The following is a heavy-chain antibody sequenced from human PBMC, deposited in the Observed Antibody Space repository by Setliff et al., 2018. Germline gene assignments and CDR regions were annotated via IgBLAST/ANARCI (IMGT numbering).Heavy chain of an antibody. CDR2: IYYSGST. CDR1: GGSISSYY. CDR3: AREHGYSYGQTYYYYGMDV. V-gene: IGHV4-59*01. J-gene: IGHJ6*02. D-gene: IGHD5-18*01. Sequence: LSLTCTVSGGSISSYYWSWIRQPPGKGLEWIGYIYYSGSTNYNPSLKSRVTISVDTSKNQFSLKLSSVTAAETAVYYCAREHGYSYGQTYYYYGMDVWGQGTTVTVSS.